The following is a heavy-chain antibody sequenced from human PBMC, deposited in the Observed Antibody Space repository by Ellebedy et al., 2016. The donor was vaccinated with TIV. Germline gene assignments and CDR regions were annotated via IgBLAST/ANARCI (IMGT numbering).Heavy chain of an antibody. V-gene: IGHV4-59*02. CDR3: VRDQGPQFLWFDH. CDR2: VYSSGAT. Sequence: SETLSLXXIVSGASVQTHYWTWIRQTPDKGLEWIGYVYSSGATNYNRALKSRVSISLDTSKNQFSLRLTSVTAADTAVYFCVRDQGPQFLWFDHWGQGTLVTVSS. D-gene: IGHD3-3*01. J-gene: IGHJ5*02. CDR1: GASVQTHY.